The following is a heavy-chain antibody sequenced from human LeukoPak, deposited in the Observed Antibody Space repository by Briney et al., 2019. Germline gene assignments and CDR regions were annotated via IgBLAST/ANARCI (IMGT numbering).Heavy chain of an antibody. V-gene: IGHV3-74*01. J-gene: IGHJ5*02. CDR1: GFDFSTYY. Sequence: PGGSLRLSCAASGFDFSTYYLNWVRQAPGKGLVWVARINSDGSDTTYADSVKGRFTISRDNAKNTLYLQMNSLRAEDTAVYYCARVPNWFDPWGQGTLVTVSS. CDR2: INSDGSDT. CDR3: ARVPNWFDP.